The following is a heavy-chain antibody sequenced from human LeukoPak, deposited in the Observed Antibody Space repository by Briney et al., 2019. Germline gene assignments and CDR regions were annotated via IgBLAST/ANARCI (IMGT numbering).Heavy chain of an antibody. D-gene: IGHD3-9*01. CDR1: GFTFSSYG. CDR2: ISSSSSYI. V-gene: IGHV3-21*01. Sequence: GGSLRLSCAASGFTFSSYGMNWVRQAPGKGLEWVSSISSSSSYIYYADSVKGRFTISRDNAKNSLYLQMNSLRAEDTAVYYCARASDFDWLFPDFDYWGQGTLVTVSS. CDR3: ARASDFDWLFPDFDY. J-gene: IGHJ4*02.